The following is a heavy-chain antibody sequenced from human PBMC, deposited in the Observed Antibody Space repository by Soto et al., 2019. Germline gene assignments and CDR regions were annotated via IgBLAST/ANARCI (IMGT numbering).Heavy chain of an antibody. D-gene: IGHD3-22*01. CDR1: GGTFSSYA. V-gene: IGHV1-69*01. J-gene: IGHJ5*02. Sequence: QVQLVQSGAEVKKPGSSVKVSCKASGGTFSSYAISWVRQSPVQGLEWMGGIIPIFGTANYAQKFQGRVTITADESTSTAYMELSSLRSEDTAVYYCARGLDSMIVVCPLLAWGQGTLVTVSS. CDR3: ARGLDSMIVVCPLLA. CDR2: IIPIFGTA.